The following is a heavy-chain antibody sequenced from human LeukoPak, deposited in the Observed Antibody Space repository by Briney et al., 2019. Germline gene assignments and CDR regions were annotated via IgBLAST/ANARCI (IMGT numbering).Heavy chain of an antibody. Sequence: VWVSRINEDGSRTDYADFVKGRFTISRDNATNTLYLQMNSLISEDTAMYYCARSMIRRRELWGQGTLVSVSP. CDR3: ARSMIRRREL. V-gene: IGHV3-74*01. J-gene: IGHJ4*02. CDR2: INEDGSRT. D-gene: IGHD3-10*01.